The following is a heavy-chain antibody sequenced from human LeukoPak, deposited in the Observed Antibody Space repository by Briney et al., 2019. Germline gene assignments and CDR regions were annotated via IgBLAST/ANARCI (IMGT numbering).Heavy chain of an antibody. J-gene: IGHJ4*02. V-gene: IGHV3-11*01. CDR2: IQRSGSHI. D-gene: IGHD2-2*01. CDR3: ARGHRQLEV. CDR1: GFTFSYFY. Sequence: GGSLRLSCAASGFTFSYFYMSWLREAPGEGLEWVSYIQRSGSHIYYADSVQGRFTISRDNARNSLYLQMNSLRGEDTAVYYCARGHRQLEVWGQGTLVTVSS.